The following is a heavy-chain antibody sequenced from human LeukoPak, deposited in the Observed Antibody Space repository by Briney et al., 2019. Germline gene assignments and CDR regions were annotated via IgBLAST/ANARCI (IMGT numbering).Heavy chain of an antibody. CDR3: ARDRQYYYGMDV. J-gene: IGHJ6*02. CDR2: INPSGGST. CDR1: GYTLTSYY. Sequence: GASVNVSRKASGYTLTSYYMHWVRQAPAQGREWMGIINPSGGSTSYAQKFQGRVTMTRDTSTSTVYMELSSLRSEDTAVYYCARDRQYYYGMDVWGQGTTVTVSS. V-gene: IGHV1-46*01.